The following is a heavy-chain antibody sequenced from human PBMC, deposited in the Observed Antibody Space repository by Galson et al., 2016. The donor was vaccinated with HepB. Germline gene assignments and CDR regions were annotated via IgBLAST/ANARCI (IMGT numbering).Heavy chain of an antibody. V-gene: IGHV3-30*18. CDR2: ISYDGSKK. CDR3: AKVELNSKQYYYYGMDV. Sequence: SLRLSCAASGFTFISYGMHWVRQAPGKGLQWVALISYDGSKKYYADSVKGRFTISRDNSHNQLYLQMNSVRADDTAVYYCAKVELNSKQYYYYGMDVWGQGTTVTVSS. D-gene: IGHD3-10*01. J-gene: IGHJ6*02. CDR1: GFTFISYG.